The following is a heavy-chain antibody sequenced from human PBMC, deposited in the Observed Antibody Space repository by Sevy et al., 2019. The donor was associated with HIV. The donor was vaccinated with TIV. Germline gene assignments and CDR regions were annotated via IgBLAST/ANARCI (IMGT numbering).Heavy chain of an antibody. J-gene: IGHJ6*02. CDR3: VGGIQLWSLYYGMDV. CDR1: GFTFSDYW. CDR2: SSSSSSTI. Sequence: GGSLRLSCEASGFTFSDYWMTWVRRAPGKGLEWVSYSSSSSSTIYYADSVKGRFTISRDNAKNSLYLQMNSLRAEDTAVYYCVGGIQLWSLYYGMDVWGQGTTVTVSS. V-gene: IGHV3-48*01. D-gene: IGHD5-18*01.